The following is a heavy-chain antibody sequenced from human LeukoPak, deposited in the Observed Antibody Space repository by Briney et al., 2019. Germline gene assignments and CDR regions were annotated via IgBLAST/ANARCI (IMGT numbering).Heavy chain of an antibody. Sequence: TLSLTCPVAGGSISSGTYYWSWMRQPAGKGLEWTGRIYTSGTTNYNPSLKSRVTISVDTSKIQFSLKLTSVTAADTAVYYCARGKGYDFWSGSVWFDPWGQGTLVTVSS. D-gene: IGHD3-3*01. CDR2: IYTSGTT. J-gene: IGHJ5*02. V-gene: IGHV4-61*02. CDR3: ARGKGYDFWSGSVWFDP. CDR1: GGSISSGTYY.